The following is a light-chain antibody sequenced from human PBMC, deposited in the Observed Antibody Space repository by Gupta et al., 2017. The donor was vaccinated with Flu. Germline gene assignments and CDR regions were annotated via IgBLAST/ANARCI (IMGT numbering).Light chain of an antibody. CDR3: QQSYSNPQT. J-gene: IGKJ1*01. V-gene: IGKV1-39*01. Sequence: PSSLSASVGDRVTITCRASQTINNYLNWYQQKPGKATNLLIYAASSLQSGVPSRLSGSGSGTEFTLTISSLKTEDFATYYCQQSYSNPQTFGQGTKVEIK. CDR2: AAS. CDR1: QTINNY.